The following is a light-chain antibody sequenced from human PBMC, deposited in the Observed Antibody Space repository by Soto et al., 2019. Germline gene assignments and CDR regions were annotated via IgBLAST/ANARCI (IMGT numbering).Light chain of an antibody. J-gene: IGKJ4*01. CDR1: QSFSSTY. Sequence: EIVLTQSPGTLSLSPGERATLSCRASQSFSSTYLAWYQQKPGQAPRLLIYGASSRATGIPDRFSGSGSGTDFTLTISRLEPEDFAVYYCQQRRNWPLTFGGGTKVEIK. CDR3: QQRRNWPLT. V-gene: IGKV3D-20*02. CDR2: GAS.